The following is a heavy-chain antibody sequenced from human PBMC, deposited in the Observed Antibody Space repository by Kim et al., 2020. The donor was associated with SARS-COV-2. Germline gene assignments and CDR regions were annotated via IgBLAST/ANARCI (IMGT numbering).Heavy chain of an antibody. V-gene: IGHV4-59*11. CDR3: ARMFDF. CDR1: GGSISSHY. CDR2: IYYSGST. Sequence: SETLSLTCTVSGGSISSHYWSWIRQSPGKGLEYIGYIYYSGSTNYNPSLKSRVTISLDTSKNQFSLKLSSVTAADTAVYYCARMFDFWGQGILVTVSS. J-gene: IGHJ4*02.